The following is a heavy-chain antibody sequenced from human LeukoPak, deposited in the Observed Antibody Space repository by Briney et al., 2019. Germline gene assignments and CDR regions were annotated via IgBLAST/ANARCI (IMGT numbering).Heavy chain of an antibody. CDR3: AKAAYCGSTSCSNWFDP. J-gene: IGHJ5*02. D-gene: IGHD2-2*01. Sequence: GGSLRLSCEASGFXFSSYAINWVRQAPGKGLEWVSAISGSGGSTYYADSVKGRFTISRDNSKNTLYLQMNSLRAEDTAVYYCAKAAYCGSTSCSNWFDPWGQGTLVTVSS. CDR1: GFXFSSYA. CDR2: ISGSGGST. V-gene: IGHV3-23*01.